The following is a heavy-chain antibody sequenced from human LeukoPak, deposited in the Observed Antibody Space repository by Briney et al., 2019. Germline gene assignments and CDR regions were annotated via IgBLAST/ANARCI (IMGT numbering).Heavy chain of an antibody. J-gene: IGHJ6*02. CDR2: ISGSGGST. Sequence: GGSLRLSCAASGFTFTSYSMNWVRQAPGKGLEWVSAISGSGGSTYYADSVKGRFTISRDNSKNTLYLQMNSLRAEDTAVYYCAKWISGPPYYYYGMDVWGQGTTVTVSS. CDR1: GFTFTSYS. CDR3: AKWISGPPYYYYGMDV. D-gene: IGHD6-19*01. V-gene: IGHV3-23*01.